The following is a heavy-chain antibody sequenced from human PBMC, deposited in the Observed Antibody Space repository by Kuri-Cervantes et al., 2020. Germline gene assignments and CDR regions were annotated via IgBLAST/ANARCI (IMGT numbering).Heavy chain of an antibody. CDR2: VYYSGNT. V-gene: IGHV4-39*01. D-gene: IGHD2-2*01. CDR1: GDSITSHNYY. Sequence: SETLSLTCAVSGDSITSHNYYWGWIRQPPLRGLEWIGSVYYSGNTHYNASLKSRVTISVDTSKHQFSLKLNSVTAADTAVYYCARLSRYCSSATCYYFDSWGQGTLVTVSS. J-gene: IGHJ4*02. CDR3: ARLSRYCSSATCYYFDS.